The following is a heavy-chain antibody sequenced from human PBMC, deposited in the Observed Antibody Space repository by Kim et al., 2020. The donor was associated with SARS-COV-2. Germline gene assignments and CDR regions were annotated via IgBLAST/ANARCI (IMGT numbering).Heavy chain of an antibody. V-gene: IGHV1-46*01. D-gene: IGHD1-1*01. CDR2: ISPSGNNT. Sequence: ASVKVSCKASGYTFTNYYMHWVRQAPGQGLEWMGIISPSGNNTSYAQKFQGRVTMTRDTSTTTVYMELSSLRSDDTAVYYCARTGSGTRVRADYWGQGTLVTVSS. CDR1: GYTFTNYY. CDR3: ARTGSGTRVRADY. J-gene: IGHJ4*02.